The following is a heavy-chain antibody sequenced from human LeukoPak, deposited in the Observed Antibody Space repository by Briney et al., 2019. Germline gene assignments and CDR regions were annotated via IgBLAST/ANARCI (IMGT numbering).Heavy chain of an antibody. CDR2: IYYSGST. J-gene: IGHJ6*03. CDR1: GGSISSYY. CDR3: ARDRAYYDFWSGYYGYYYYMDV. V-gene: IGHV4-59*01. D-gene: IGHD3-3*01. Sequence: SETLSLTCTVSGGSISSYYWSWIRQPPAKGLEWIGYIYYSGSTNYNPSLKSRVTISVDTSKNQFSLKLSSVTAADTAVYYCARDRAYYDFWSGYYGYYYYMDVWGKGTTVTVSS.